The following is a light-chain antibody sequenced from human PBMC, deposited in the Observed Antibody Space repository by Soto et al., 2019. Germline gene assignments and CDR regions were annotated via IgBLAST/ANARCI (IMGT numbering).Light chain of an antibody. J-gene: IGKJ1*01. CDR2: AAS. V-gene: IGKV1-39*01. Sequence: DIQMTQSPSSLSASVGDKVTITCRASQSIGNYLNWYQQKPGKAPKLLIYAASSFQSGVPSRFSGSGSGTDFTLTISSLQPEDFETYYCQHSYTTPWTFGQGTKVEIK. CDR3: QHSYTTPWT. CDR1: QSIGNY.